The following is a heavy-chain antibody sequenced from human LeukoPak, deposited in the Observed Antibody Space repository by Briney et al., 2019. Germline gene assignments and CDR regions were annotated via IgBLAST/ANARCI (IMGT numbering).Heavy chain of an antibody. Sequence: GGSLRLSCAASGFTFSDYYMSWIRQAPGKGLEWVSYISTSTSYTNYADSVKGRFTTSRDNAKKSLYLQMNSLRAEDTAVYYVAKPSVLYDSSGYYHFDHWGREPWSPSPQ. D-gene: IGHD3-22*01. CDR3: AKPSVLYDSSGYYHFDH. CDR1: GFTFSDYY. CDR2: ISTSTSYT. V-gene: IGHV3-11*06. J-gene: IGHJ4*02.